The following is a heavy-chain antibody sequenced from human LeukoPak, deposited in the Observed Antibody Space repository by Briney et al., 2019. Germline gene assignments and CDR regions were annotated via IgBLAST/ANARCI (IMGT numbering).Heavy chain of an antibody. Sequence: SETLSLTCTVSGGSISSGGYHWSWIRQHPGKGLEWIGYIYYSGSTYYNPSLKSRLTISVDTSKNQFSLNLTSVTAADTAVYYCARGDGYNIDYWGQGTLVTVSS. D-gene: IGHD5-24*01. CDR3: ARGDGYNIDY. J-gene: IGHJ4*02. CDR2: IYYSGST. V-gene: IGHV4-31*03. CDR1: GGSISSGGYH.